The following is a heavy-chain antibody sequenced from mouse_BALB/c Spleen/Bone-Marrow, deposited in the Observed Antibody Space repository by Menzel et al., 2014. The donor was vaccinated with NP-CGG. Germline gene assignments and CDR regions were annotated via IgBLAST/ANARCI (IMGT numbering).Heavy chain of an antibody. CDR1: GIDLSSNA. CDR3: ARSRYPAYITGRDFNL. D-gene: IGHD1-1*01. V-gene: IGHV5-6-5*01. Sequence: EESGGRLVTPGTPLTLTCTVSGIDLSSNAMTWVRQSPGKGLEWIGIISSGGTTTYASWAKGRFTISXTSTTVDLKITSPTTEDTATYFCARSRYPAYITGRDFNLWGQGTLVTVSS. CDR2: ISSGGTT. J-gene: IGHJ2*01.